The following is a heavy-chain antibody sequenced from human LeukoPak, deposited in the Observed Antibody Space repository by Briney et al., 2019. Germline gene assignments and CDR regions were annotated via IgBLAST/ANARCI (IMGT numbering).Heavy chain of an antibody. CDR2: ISGSGGST. CDR3: AKDLRGYSGYGWEYYFDY. J-gene: IGHJ4*02. V-gene: IGHV3-23*01. Sequence: GGSLRLSCAASGFTFSSYAMSWVRQAPGKGLEWVSAISGSGGSTYYADSVKGRFTISRDNSKNTLYLQMNSLRAEDTAVYYCAKDLRGYSGYGWEYYFDYWGQGTLVTVSS. D-gene: IGHD5-12*01. CDR1: GFTFSSYA.